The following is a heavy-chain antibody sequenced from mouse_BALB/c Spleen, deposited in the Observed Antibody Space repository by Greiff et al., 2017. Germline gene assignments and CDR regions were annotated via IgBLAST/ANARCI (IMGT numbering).Heavy chain of an antibody. V-gene: IGHV5-6-5*01. D-gene: IGHD2-3*01. CDR3: ARWLLNYAMDY. CDR1: GFTFSSYA. Sequence: EVKLMESGGGLVKPGGSLKLSCAASGFTFSSYAMSWVRQTPEKRLEWVASISSGGSTYYPDSVKGRFTSSRDNARNILYLQMSSLRSEDTAMYYCARWLLNYAMDYWGQGTSVTVSS. J-gene: IGHJ4*01. CDR2: ISSGGST.